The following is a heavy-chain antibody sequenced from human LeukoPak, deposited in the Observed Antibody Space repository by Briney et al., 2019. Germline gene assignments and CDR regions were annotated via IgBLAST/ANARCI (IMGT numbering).Heavy chain of an antibody. Sequence: LTGGSLRLSCAASGFTFSSYAMSWVRQAPGKGLEWVSAISGSGGSTYYADSVKGRFTISRDNSKNTLYLQMNSLRAEDTAVYYCAKVPLPWGYYDSSGKVGWYFDYWGQGTLVTVSS. V-gene: IGHV3-23*01. J-gene: IGHJ4*02. CDR3: AKVPLPWGYYDSSGKVGWYFDY. D-gene: IGHD3-22*01. CDR1: GFTFSSYA. CDR2: ISGSGGST.